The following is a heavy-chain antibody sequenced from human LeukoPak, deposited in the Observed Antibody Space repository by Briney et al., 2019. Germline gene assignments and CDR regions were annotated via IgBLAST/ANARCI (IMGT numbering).Heavy chain of an antibody. CDR3: ARGAGDYDILLAYYYYYMDV. D-gene: IGHD3-9*01. CDR1: GFTFSSYS. CDR2: ISSSSSTI. J-gene: IGHJ6*03. Sequence: GGSLRLSCAASGFTFSSYSMNWVRQAPGKGLEWVSYISSSSSTIYYADSVKGRFTISRDNARNSLYLQMNSLRAEDTAVYYCARGAGDYDILLAYYYYYMDVWGKGTTVTVSS. V-gene: IGHV3-48*01.